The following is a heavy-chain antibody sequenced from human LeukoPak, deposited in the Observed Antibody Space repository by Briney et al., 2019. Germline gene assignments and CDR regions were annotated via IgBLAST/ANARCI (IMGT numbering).Heavy chain of an antibody. CDR3: ARVYSWPPAIDY. D-gene: IGHD2-15*01. Sequence: GGSLRLSCAASGFTFSSYSMNWVRQAPGKGLEWVSSISSSSSYMYYADSVKGRFTISRDNAKDSLYLQMNSLRAEDTAVHYCARVYSWPPAIDYWGQGTLVTVSS. J-gene: IGHJ4*02. V-gene: IGHV3-21*01. CDR2: ISSSSSYM. CDR1: GFTFSSYS.